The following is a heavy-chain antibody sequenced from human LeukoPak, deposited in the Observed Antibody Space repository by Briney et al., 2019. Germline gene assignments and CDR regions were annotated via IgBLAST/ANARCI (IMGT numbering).Heavy chain of an antibody. CDR3: ARAGIAVAGTSL. CDR2: ISSSSSYI. CDR1: GFTFSSYS. J-gene: IGHJ4*02. D-gene: IGHD6-19*01. Sequence: GGSLRLSCAASGFTFSSYSMNWVRQAPGKGLEWVSSISSSSSYIYYADSVKGRFTISRDNAKNSLYLQVSSLRAEDTAVYYCARAGIAVAGTSLWGQGTLVTVSS. V-gene: IGHV3-21*01.